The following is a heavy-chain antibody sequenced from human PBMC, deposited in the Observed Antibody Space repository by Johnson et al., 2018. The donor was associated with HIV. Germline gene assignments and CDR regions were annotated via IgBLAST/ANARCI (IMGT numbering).Heavy chain of an antibody. CDR1: GFTFSDYD. CDR2: IGSAGDT. D-gene: IGHD5-18*01. CDR3: ARLPSGYSRDAFHI. Sequence: VQLVESGGGLVQPGGSLRLSCAASGFTFSDYDMHWVRQATGEGLEWVSAIGSAGDTYYPGSVKGRFTISRENAKNTLYLQMHSLRAEDTAFYYCARLPSGYSRDAFHIWGQGTMVTVSS. J-gene: IGHJ3*02. V-gene: IGHV3-13*01.